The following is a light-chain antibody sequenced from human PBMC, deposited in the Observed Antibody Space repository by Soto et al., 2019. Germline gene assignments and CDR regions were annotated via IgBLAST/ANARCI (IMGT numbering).Light chain of an antibody. CDR3: QQSDDLPLT. J-gene: IGKJ4*01. CDR2: DAS. Sequence: DIQRTQSPSSLSASVGDRVSITCQASQDITNYLSWYQQKPGKAPKLLIYDASNLEVGVPSRFSGRGSGTDFTLTISSLQPEDIATYFCQQSDDLPLTFGGGTKVDIK. V-gene: IGKV1-33*01. CDR1: QDITNY.